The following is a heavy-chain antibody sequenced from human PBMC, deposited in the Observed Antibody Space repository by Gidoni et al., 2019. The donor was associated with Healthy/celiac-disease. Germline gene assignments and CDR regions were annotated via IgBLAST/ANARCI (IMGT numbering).Heavy chain of an antibody. J-gene: IGHJ6*02. D-gene: IGHD6-13*01. V-gene: IGHV3-23*01. CDR1: GFTFTSYA. CDR2: ISGSGGST. CDR3: AKSFRTQPHYYYYYGMDV. Sequence: EVQLLESGGGLVQPGGSLRLSCAAFGFTFTSYACSWVRQAPGKGLGGGAAISGSGGSTYYADSVKGRFTISRDNSKNTLYLQMNSLRAEDTAVYYCAKSFRTQPHYYYYYGMDVWGQGTTVTVSS.